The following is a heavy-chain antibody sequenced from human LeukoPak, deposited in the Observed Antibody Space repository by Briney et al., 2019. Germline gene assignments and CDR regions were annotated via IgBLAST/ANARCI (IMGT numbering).Heavy chain of an antibody. Sequence: ASVKVSCKASGYTFTGYYMHWVRQAPGQGLEWMGWINPNSGGTNYAQKFQGRVTMTRDTSISTAYMEQSRLRSDDTAVYYCARGRVAARPLHFDYWGQGTLVTVSS. J-gene: IGHJ4*02. D-gene: IGHD6-6*01. CDR1: GYTFTGYY. CDR2: INPNSGGT. CDR3: ARGRVAARPLHFDY. V-gene: IGHV1-2*02.